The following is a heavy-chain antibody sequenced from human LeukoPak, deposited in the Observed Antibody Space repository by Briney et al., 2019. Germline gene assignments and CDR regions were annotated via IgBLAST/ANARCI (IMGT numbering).Heavy chain of an antibody. Sequence: PGGSLRLSCGASGFTNYMNWVRQAPERGLEWVSTIYSSGSTYYADSVRGRFTISRDKTKNTPFLQMNSLRVEDTAVYYCARDLLEPEMAAWGLGTLVTVSS. D-gene: IGHD5-24*01. V-gene: IGHV3-53*01. CDR1: GFTNY. CDR3: ARDLLEPEMAA. CDR2: IYSSGST. J-gene: IGHJ5*02.